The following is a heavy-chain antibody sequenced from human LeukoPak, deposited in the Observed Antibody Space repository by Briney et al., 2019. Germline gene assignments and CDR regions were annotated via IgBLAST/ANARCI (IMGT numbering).Heavy chain of an antibody. J-gene: IGHJ4*02. CDR2: ISSSSNYI. V-gene: IGHV3-21*01. CDR1: GFTFSSYS. CDR3: ARDPVGAIYFDY. D-gene: IGHD1-26*01. Sequence: PGGSLRLSCAASGFTFSSYSMNWVRQAPGKGLEWVSSISSSSNYISYADSVKGRFTISRDNAKNSLYLQMNSLRAEDTAVYYCARDPVGAIYFDYWGQGTLVTVSS.